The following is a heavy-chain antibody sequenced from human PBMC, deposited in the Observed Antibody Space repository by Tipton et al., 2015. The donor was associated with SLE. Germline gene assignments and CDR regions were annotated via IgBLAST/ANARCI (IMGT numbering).Heavy chain of an antibody. CDR2: IYYSGST. D-gene: IGHD3-10*01. CDR3: ARDPGGFGDY. J-gene: IGHJ4*02. Sequence: TLSLTCTVSGGSISSYYWSWIRQPPGRGLEWIGYIYYSGSTHYNPSLMSRVTISVDTSKNQLSLKLRSVAAADTAVYYCARDPGGFGDYWGQGSVVTVSS. CDR1: GGSISSYY. V-gene: IGHV4-59*12.